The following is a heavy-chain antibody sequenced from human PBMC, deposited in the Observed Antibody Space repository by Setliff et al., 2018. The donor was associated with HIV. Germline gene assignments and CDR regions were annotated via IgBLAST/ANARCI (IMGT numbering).Heavy chain of an antibody. D-gene: IGHD6-19*01. CDR3: TRDRYSSGWYGMDV. CDR1: GFTFGDYA. Sequence: GGSLRLSCTASGFTFGDYAMSWVRQAPGKGLEWVGFIRSKASGGTTEYAASVKGRFTISRDDSKSIAYLQMNSLKTEDTAVYYCTRDRYSSGWYGMDVWGQGTTVTVSS. J-gene: IGHJ6*02. CDR2: IRSKASGGTT. V-gene: IGHV3-49*04.